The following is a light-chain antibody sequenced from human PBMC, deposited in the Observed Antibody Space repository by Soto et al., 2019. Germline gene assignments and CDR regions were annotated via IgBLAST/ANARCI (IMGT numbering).Light chain of an antibody. CDR2: SNS. CDR3: ATWDDSLNGWV. Sequence: QSVLTQPPSASGTPGQRVTISCSGSRSNIGSNTVNWYQQFPGTAPKLLIYSNSQRPSGVPDRFSGSKSGTSASLAISGLQSDDEADYYCATWDDSLNGWVFGGGTKLTVL. J-gene: IGLJ3*02. V-gene: IGLV1-44*01. CDR1: RSNIGSNT.